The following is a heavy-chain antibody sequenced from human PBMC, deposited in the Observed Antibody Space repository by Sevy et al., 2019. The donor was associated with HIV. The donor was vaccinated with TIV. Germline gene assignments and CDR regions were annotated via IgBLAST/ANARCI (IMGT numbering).Heavy chain of an antibody. V-gene: IGHV4-30-2*01. CDR1: GGSISSGGYS. CDR3: ARESDILTGSFDY. CDR2: IYHSGST. D-gene: IGHD3-9*01. Sequence: SETLSLTCAVSGGSISSGGYSWSWIRQPRGKGLEWIGYIYHSGSTYYNPSLKSRVTISVDRSKNQFSLKLSSVTAADTAVYYCARESDILTGSFDYWGQRTLVTVSS. J-gene: IGHJ4*02.